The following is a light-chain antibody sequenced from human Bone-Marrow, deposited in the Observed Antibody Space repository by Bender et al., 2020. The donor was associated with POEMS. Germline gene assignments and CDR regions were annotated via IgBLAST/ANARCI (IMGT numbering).Light chain of an antibody. CDR2: DVS. CDR1: SGDVGTYNF. J-gene: IGLJ1*01. V-gene: IGLV2-11*01. CDR3: CSYAGNYFHYV. Sequence: QSALTQPASVSGSPGQSVTISCAGTSGDVGTYNFVSWYQQHPGKAPKFIIYDVSKRPSGVPDRFSGSKSGNTASLTISGLQAEDEADYYCCSYAGNYFHYVFGTGTKVTVL.